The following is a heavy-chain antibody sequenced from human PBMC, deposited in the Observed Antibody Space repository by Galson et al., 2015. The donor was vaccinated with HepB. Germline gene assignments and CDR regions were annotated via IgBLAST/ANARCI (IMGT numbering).Heavy chain of an antibody. D-gene: IGHD3-16*02. J-gene: IGHJ4*02. CDR2: INPSGGST. Sequence: SVKVSCKASGYTFTSYYMRWVRQAPGQGLEWMGIINPSGGSTSYAQKLQGRVTMTRDTSTSTVYMELSSLRSEDTAVYYCARGFPYDYVWGSYRYTFDYWGQGTLVTVSS. CDR3: ARGFPYDYVWGSYRYTFDY. CDR1: GYTFTSYY. V-gene: IGHV1-46*04.